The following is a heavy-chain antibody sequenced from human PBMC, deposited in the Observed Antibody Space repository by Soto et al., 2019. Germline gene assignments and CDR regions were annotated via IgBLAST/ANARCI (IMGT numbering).Heavy chain of an antibody. Sequence: QVQLQQWGAGLLKPSETLSLTCAVYGGSFSGYYWNWIRQPPGKGLEWIGEINHSGSTNYSPSLTSRITLSVDTSKNQFSLQLSSVTAADTAVYYCARGRGVRVYYYYMDVWDKGTTVAVS. CDR2: INHSGST. J-gene: IGHJ6*03. CDR1: GGSFSGYY. D-gene: IGHD3-10*01. CDR3: ARGRGVRVYYYYMDV. V-gene: IGHV4-34*01.